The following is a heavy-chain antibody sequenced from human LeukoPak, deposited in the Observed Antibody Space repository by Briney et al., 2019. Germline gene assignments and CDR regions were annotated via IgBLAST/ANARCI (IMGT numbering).Heavy chain of an antibody. CDR1: GFTFDNYG. J-gene: IGHJ5*02. V-gene: IGHV3-20*04. CDR3: ARGAAAGTYNWFDP. Sequence: PGGSLRLSCAASGFTFDNYGMSWVRQAPRKGLEWVSGINWNGGSTGYADSVKGRFTISRDNAKNSLYLQMNSLRAEDTAVYYCARGAAAGTYNWFDPWGQGTLVTVSS. D-gene: IGHD6-13*01. CDR2: INWNGGST.